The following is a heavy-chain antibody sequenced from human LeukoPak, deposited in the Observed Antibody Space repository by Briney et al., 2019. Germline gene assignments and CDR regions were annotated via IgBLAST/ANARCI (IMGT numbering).Heavy chain of an antibody. CDR1: GYSFTNYW. CDR2: IYPGDSDT. J-gene: IGHJ4*02. V-gene: IGHV5-51*01. CDR3: ARQVGGSIAAAGFDY. Sequence: GESLKISCKVSGYSFTNYWIGLVRQMPGKGLEWMGIIYPGDSDTRYSPSFQGQVTISADKSISTAYLQWRRLRASDTAMYYCARQVGGSIAAAGFDYWGQGTLVTVSS. D-gene: IGHD6-13*01.